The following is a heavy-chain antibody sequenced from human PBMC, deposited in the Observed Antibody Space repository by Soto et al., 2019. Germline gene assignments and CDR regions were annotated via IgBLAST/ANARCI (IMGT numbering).Heavy chain of an antibody. CDR2: IYYSGST. Sequence: SETLSLTCTVSGGSISSGDYYWSWIRQPPGKGLEWIGYIYYSGSTYYNPSLKSRVTISVDTSKNQFSLKLSSVTAADTAVYYCARALIAAAGKLYYYYYGMDVWGQGTTVTVSS. D-gene: IGHD6-13*01. V-gene: IGHV4-30-4*01. J-gene: IGHJ6*02. CDR3: ARALIAAAGKLYYYYYGMDV. CDR1: GGSISSGDYY.